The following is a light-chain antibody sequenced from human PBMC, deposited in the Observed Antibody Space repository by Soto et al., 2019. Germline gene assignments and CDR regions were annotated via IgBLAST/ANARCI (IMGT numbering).Light chain of an antibody. CDR3: QQRSNWPGT. CDR2: GAS. J-gene: IGKJ1*01. CDR1: QTVSNNY. V-gene: IGKV3D-20*02. Sequence: DIVLTQSPGTLSLSPGERATLSCRASQTVSNNYLAWYQQRPGQAPRLLIYGASSRATGIPDRFVGSGSGTDFSLTIDRLEPEDLAMYHCQQRSNWPGTFGQGTKVEIK.